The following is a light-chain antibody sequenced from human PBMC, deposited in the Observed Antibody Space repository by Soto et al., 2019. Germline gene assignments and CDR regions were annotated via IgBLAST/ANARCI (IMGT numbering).Light chain of an antibody. V-gene: IGKV1-39*01. CDR2: AAS. J-gene: IGKJ1*01. CDR1: QSISKY. Sequence: DIQMTQSPSSLFASVGDRVTITCRASQSISKYLNWYQQKPGKAPKLVIYAASSLESGVPSRFSGSGSGTDFTLTISSLQLEDFATYYCQLSYSTAWTFGQGTKVEIK. CDR3: QLSYSTAWT.